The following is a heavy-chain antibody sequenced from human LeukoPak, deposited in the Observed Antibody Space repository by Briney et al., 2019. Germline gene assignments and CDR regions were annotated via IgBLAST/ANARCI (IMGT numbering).Heavy chain of an antibody. Sequence: SETLSLTCTVSGGSISSYYWSWIRQSPGKGLEWIGEGSDIGGTKFNPSLKSRVSISADTSKNQFSLKLTSMTAADTAVYYCAKNGQSGFSFDPWGQGTLVTVSS. J-gene: IGHJ5*02. CDR1: GGSISSYY. CDR3: AKNGQSGFSFDP. CDR2: GSDIGGT. D-gene: IGHD3-3*01. V-gene: IGHV4-34*01.